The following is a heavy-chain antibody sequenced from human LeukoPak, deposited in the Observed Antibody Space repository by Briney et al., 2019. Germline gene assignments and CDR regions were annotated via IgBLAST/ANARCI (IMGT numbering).Heavy chain of an antibody. D-gene: IGHD3-22*01. J-gene: IGHJ4*02. Sequence: GGSLRLSCAASGFTFSSYGMHWVRQAPGKGLEWVASIRYDGSNKYYADSVKGRFTISRDNSKNTLYLQMNSLRAEDTAVYYCAKDGSVTMIVVVITYFDYWGQGTLVTVSS. CDR3: AKDGSVTMIVVVITYFDY. CDR1: GFTFSSYG. V-gene: IGHV3-30*02. CDR2: IRYDGSNK.